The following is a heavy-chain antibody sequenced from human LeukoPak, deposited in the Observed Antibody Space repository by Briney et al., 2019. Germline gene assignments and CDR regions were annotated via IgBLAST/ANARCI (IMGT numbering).Heavy chain of an antibody. J-gene: IGHJ4*02. CDR3: ARNLPAADY. V-gene: IGHV3-48*04. D-gene: IGHD2-2*01. Sequence: GGSLRLSCAASGSTFSSHTMNWVRQAPGKGLEWVSYISSTSSVIYYADSVKGRFTISRDNAKNSLYLQMNSLRAEDTAVYYCARNLPAADYWGQGALVTVSS. CDR2: ISSTSSVI. CDR1: GSTFSSHT.